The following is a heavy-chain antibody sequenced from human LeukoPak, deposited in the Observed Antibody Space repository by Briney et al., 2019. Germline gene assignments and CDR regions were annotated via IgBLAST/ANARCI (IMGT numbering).Heavy chain of an antibody. V-gene: IGHV1-2*04. CDR2: INPNSGGT. CDR3: ARGRLAVAGALDAFDI. J-gene: IGHJ3*02. CDR1: GQTFTGYY. D-gene: IGHD6-19*01. Sequence: GASVKVSCKASGQTFTGYYMHWVRQAHGQGLEWMGWINPNSGGTNYAQKFQGWVTKTRDTSISTAYMELSRLRSDDTAVYYCARGRLAVAGALDAFDIWGQGTMVTVSS.